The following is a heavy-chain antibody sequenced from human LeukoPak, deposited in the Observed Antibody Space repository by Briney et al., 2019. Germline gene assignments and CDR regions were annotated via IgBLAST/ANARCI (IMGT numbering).Heavy chain of an antibody. Sequence: GGSLRLSCAASGFSFSTYWMSWVRQTPEKGLEFVANIDQGGSVRNYMDSLKGRCTISRDNAKKSLYLEINSLRADGTAVYYCARDPESSSFDLWGRGALVAVSS. CDR1: GFSFSTYW. CDR3: ARDPESSSFDL. J-gene: IGHJ4*02. V-gene: IGHV3-7*01. CDR2: IDQGGSVR. D-gene: IGHD6-13*01.